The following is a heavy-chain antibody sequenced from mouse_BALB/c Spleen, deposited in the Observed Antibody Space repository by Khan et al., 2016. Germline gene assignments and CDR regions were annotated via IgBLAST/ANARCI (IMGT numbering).Heavy chain of an antibody. J-gene: IGHJ3*01. CDR1: GYSITSDYS. CDR2: IHYSGST. V-gene: IGHV3-1*02. Sequence: EVQLQESGPDLVKPSQSLSLTCIVSGYSITSDYSWHWIRQFPGNQLEWIGSIHYSGSTSYNPSLKSRISITRDTSKNKFFLQLNTVTTEDTATYFCSGDFHWGQGTLVTGSA. CDR3: SGDFH.